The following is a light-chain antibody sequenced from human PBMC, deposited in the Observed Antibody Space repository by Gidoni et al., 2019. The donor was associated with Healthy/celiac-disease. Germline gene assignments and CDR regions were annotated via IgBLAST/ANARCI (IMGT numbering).Light chain of an antibody. V-gene: IGKV3-20*01. CDR3: QQYGSSPLT. J-gene: IGKJ4*01. CDR1: QSVSSSY. Sequence: EIVLTQSPGTRSLSPGERATLYCRASQSVSSSYLAWYQQKPGQALRLLIYGASSRATGIPDRFSGSGSGTDFTLTISRLEPEDFAVYYCQQYGSSPLTFGGGTKVEIK. CDR2: GAS.